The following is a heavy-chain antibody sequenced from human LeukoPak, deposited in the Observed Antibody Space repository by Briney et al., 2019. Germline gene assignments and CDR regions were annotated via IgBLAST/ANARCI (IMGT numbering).Heavy chain of an antibody. CDR2: IYYSGST. Sequence: SETLSLTCTVSGGSISSSSYYWSWIRQPPGKGLEWIGYIYYSGSTNYNPSLKSRVTISVDTSKNQFSLKLSSVTAADTAVYYCARESITMVRDHYYYYGMDVGGQGTTVTVSS. D-gene: IGHD3-10*01. CDR1: GGSISSSSYY. CDR3: ARESITMVRDHYYYYGMDV. V-gene: IGHV4-61*01. J-gene: IGHJ6*02.